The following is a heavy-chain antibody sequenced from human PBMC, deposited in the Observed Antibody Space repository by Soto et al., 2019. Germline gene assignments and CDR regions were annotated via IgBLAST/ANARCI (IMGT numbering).Heavy chain of an antibody. CDR1: GGSISSYY. CDR2: IYYSGST. Sequence: QVQLQESGPGLVKPSETLSLTCTVSGGSISSYYWSWIRQPPGKGLEWIGYIYYSGSTNYNPSLKSRVTISVDTSKNQFSLKLSSVTAADTAVYYCARAIATPPLFDYWGQGTLVTVSS. CDR3: ARAIATPPLFDY. J-gene: IGHJ4*02. V-gene: IGHV4-59*01. D-gene: IGHD6-13*01.